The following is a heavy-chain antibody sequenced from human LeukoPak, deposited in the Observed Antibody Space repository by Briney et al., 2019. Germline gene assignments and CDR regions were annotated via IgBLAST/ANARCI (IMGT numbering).Heavy chain of an antibody. V-gene: IGHV3-23*01. CDR3: AKGSRYYDSSGLYYFDY. CDR1: GFTFSSYA. CDR2: ISGSGGST. J-gene: IGHJ4*02. D-gene: IGHD3-22*01. Sequence: GGSLRLSCAASGFTFSSYAISWVRQAPGKRLEWVSAISGSGGSTYYADSVKGRFTISRDNSKNTLYLQMNSLRAEDTAVYYCAKGSRYYDSSGLYYFDYWGQGTLVTVSS.